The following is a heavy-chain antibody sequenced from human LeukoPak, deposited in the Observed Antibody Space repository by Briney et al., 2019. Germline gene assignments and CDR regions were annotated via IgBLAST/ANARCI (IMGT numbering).Heavy chain of an antibody. CDR3: ARDSRMVRGPRHPSNDAFDI. CDR2: IKQDGSEK. Sequence: GGSLRLSYAASGFTFSSYWMSWVRQAPGKGLEWVANIKQDGSEKYYVDSVKGRFTISRDNAKNSLYLQMNSLRAEDTAVYYCARDSRMVRGPRHPSNDAFDIWGQGTMVTVSS. J-gene: IGHJ3*02. V-gene: IGHV3-7*01. CDR1: GFTFSSYW. D-gene: IGHD3-10*01.